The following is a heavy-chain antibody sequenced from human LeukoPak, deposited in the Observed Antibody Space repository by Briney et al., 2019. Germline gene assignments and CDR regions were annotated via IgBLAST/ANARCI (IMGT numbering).Heavy chain of an antibody. V-gene: IGHV3-73*01. CDR1: GFTFSSSA. J-gene: IGHJ4*02. CDR2: IRSKANSYAT. D-gene: IGHD2-2*01. CDR3: TRREGYCSSTSCPAFDY. Sequence: PGGSLRLSCAASGFTFSSSAMHWVRQASGKGLEWVGRIRSKANSYATAYAASVKGRFTISRDDSKNTAYLQMNSLKTEDTAVYYCTRREGYCSSTSCPAFDYWGQGTLVTVSS.